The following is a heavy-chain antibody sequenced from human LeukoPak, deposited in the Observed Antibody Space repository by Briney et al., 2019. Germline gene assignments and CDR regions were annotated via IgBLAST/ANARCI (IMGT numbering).Heavy chain of an antibody. Sequence: GGSLRLSCAASGFYFSGYSMNWVRQAPGKGLEWVSSINSGSTYMYYADSVKGRFTISRDNAKNSLHLQMYSLRAEDTAVYFCARVQPTTGRYYHYYHLDNFDKGIT. CDR1: GFYFSGYS. V-gene: IGHV3-21*01. CDR2: INSGSTYM. D-gene: IGHD1-1*01. CDR3: ARVQPTTGRYYHYYHLDN. J-gene: IGHJ6*03.